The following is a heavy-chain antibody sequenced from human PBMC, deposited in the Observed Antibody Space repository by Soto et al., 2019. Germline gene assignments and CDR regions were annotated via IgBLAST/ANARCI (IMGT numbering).Heavy chain of an antibody. CDR1: GGTFSSYA. CDR2: IIPIFGTA. CDR3: ARRFALDWFPRDDAFDI. Sequence: QVQLVQSGAEVKKPGSSVKVSCKASGGTFSSYAISWVRQAPGQGLEWMGGIIPIFGTANYAQKFQGRVTITADESTSTAYMELSSLRSEDTAVYYCARRFALDWFPRDDAFDIWGQGTMVTVSS. D-gene: IGHD3-9*01. J-gene: IGHJ3*02. V-gene: IGHV1-69*12.